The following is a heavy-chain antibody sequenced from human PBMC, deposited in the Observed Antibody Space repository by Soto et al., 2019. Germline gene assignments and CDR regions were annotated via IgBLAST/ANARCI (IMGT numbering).Heavy chain of an antibody. CDR2: IYYSGST. CDR3: ARHLIKVVPAATTNYYYYYMDV. D-gene: IGHD2-2*01. V-gene: IGHV4-39*01. CDR1: GGSISSSSYY. Sequence: SETLSLTCTVSGGSISSSSYYWGWIRQPPGKGLEWIGSIYYSGSTYYNPSLKSRVTISVDTSKNQFSLKLSSVTAADTAVYYCARHLIKVVPAATTNYYYYYMDVWGKGTTVTVSS. J-gene: IGHJ6*03.